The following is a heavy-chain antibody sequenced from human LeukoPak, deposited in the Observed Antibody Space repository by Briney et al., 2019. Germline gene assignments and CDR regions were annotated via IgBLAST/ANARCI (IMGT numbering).Heavy chain of an antibody. CDR3: ARDRRGYCSGGSCYDESYYYYYMDV. CDR1: GYTFTGYY. D-gene: IGHD2-15*01. CDR2: INPSGGST. Sequence: ASVKVSCKASGYTFTGYYMHWVRQAPGQGLEWMGIINPSGGSTSYAQKFQGRVTMTRDTSTSTVYMELSSLRSEDTAVYYCARDRRGYCSGGSCYDESYYYYYMDVWGKGTTVTVSS. V-gene: IGHV1-46*01. J-gene: IGHJ6*03.